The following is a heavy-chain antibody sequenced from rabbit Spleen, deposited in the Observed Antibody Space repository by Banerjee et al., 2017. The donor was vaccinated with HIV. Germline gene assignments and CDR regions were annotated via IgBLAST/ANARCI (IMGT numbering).Heavy chain of an antibody. J-gene: IGHJ6*01. CDR2: INADNSEPI. CDR3: ARDTSSSFSSYGMDL. Sequence: QEQLEESGGDLVKPEGSLTLPCTASGFSFNDDYVMCWVRQAPGKGLEWIACINADNSEPIWYASWAKGRFTISKTSSTTVTLQMTSLTAADTATYFCARDTSSSFSSYGMDLWGPGTLVTVS. CDR1: GFSFNDDYV. V-gene: IGHV1S45*01. D-gene: IGHD1-1*01.